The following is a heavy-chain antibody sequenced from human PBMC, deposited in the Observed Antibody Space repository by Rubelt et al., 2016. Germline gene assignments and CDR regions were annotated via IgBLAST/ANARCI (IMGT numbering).Heavy chain of an antibody. J-gene: IGHJ4*02. D-gene: IGHD3-10*01. CDR2: IHGGTGNT. Sequence: QVQLVQSGAEVKKPGASVRVSCKASGYTFTYRYLHWVRQAPGQGLEWIGWIHGGTGNTKYSQSFQVRVTITRDTSATTAYMERSSLRFEDTAVYFCARVTNVGVRVIDYWGQGTLVAVSS. CDR3: ARVTNVGVRVIDY. V-gene: IGHV1-3*01. CDR1: GYTFTYRY.